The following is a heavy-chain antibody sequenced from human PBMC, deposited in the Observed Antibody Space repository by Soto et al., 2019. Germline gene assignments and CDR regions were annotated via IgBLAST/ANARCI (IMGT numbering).Heavy chain of an antibody. CDR1: GYTLTSYG. Sequence: QVHLVQSGAEVKKPGASVKVSCKASGYTLTSYGISWVRQAPGQGLEWMGWISGYNGNTNYAQKFQGRVTMTTDTSTSTAYMELRSLRSDETAIYYCSRDPFYSGTYLNVGYLDYWGQGTLVTVSS. J-gene: IGHJ4*02. V-gene: IGHV1-18*01. D-gene: IGHD1-26*01. CDR3: SRDPFYSGTYLNVGYLDY. CDR2: ISGYNGNT.